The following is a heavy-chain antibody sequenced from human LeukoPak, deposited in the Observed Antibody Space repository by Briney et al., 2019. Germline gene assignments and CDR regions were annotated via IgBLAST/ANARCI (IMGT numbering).Heavy chain of an antibody. CDR1: GYTFTSYG. D-gene: IGHD3-3*01. CDR2: INAYNGNT. CDR3: ARAPPPYHDFWSTWGYFDL. V-gene: IGHV1-18*01. Sequence: ASVKVSCKASGYTFTSYGISWVRQAPGQGLEWMGWINAYNGNTNYAQKLQGRVTMTTDTSTSTAYMELRSLRSDDTAVYYCARAPPPYHDFWSTWGYFDLWGRGTLVTVSS. J-gene: IGHJ2*01.